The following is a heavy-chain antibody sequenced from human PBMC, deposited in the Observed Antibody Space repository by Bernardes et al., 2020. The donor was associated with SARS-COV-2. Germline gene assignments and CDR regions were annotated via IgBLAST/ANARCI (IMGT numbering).Heavy chain of an antibody. V-gene: IGHV3-23*01. J-gene: IGHJ4*02. CDR2: ISGNGGST. CDR1: EFTFSSYA. D-gene: IGHD1-26*01. CDR3: ARDVAGREDF. Sequence: GGSLRLSCAASEFTFSSYAMSWVRQAPGKGLEWVSTISGNGGSTYYADSVKGRFTISRDNSKNTLYLQMNSLRAEDTAIYYCARDVAGREDFWGQGTLVTVSS.